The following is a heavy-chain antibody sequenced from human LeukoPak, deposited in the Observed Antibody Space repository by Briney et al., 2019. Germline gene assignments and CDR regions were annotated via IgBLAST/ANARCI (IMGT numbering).Heavy chain of an antibody. V-gene: IGHV3-23*01. J-gene: IGHJ4*02. D-gene: IGHD2-15*01. Sequence: GGSLRLACAASGFTFSSDAMSWVRQAPGKGLEWVSAISGSGGSTYYADSVKGRFTISRDNSKNTLYLQMNSLRAADTAVYYCAKAQAKLPYLGGAPIAYWGQGTLVTVSS. CDR2: ISGSGGST. CDR3: AKAQAKLPYLGGAPIAY. CDR1: GFTFSSDA.